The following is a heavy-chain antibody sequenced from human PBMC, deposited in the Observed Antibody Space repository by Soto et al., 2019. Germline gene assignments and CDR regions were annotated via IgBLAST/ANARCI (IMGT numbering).Heavy chain of an antibody. CDR3: ARGNSMVRGVLGGMDV. Sequence: QVQLVQSGAEVKKPGSSVKVSCKASGGTFSSYAISWVRQAPGQGLEWMGGIIPIFGTANYAQKFQGRVTITADEATGTAYMELSSLRSEDTAVYYCARGNSMVRGVLGGMDVWGQGTTVTVSS. CDR2: IIPIFGTA. V-gene: IGHV1-69*01. CDR1: GGTFSSYA. J-gene: IGHJ6*02. D-gene: IGHD3-10*01.